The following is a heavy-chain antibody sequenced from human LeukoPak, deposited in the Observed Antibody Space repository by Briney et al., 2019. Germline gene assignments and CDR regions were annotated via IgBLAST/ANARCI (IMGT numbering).Heavy chain of an antibody. D-gene: IGHD6-19*01. Sequence: SETLSLTCAVYGGSFSGYYWSWIRQPPGKGLEWIGEINHSGSTNYNPSLKSRVTISVGTSKNQFSLKLSSVTAADTAVYYCARDKQWLAHWGQGTLVTVSS. CDR1: GGSFSGYY. CDR2: INHSGST. J-gene: IGHJ4*02. CDR3: ARDKQWLAH. V-gene: IGHV4-34*01.